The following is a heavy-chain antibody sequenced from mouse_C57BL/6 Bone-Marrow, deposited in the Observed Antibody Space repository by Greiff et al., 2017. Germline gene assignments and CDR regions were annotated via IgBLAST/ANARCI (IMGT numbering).Heavy chain of an antibody. V-gene: IGHV2-2*01. CDR2: IWSGGST. J-gene: IGHJ3*01. Sequence: VQRVESGPGLVQPSQSLSITCTVSGFSLTSYGVHWVRQSPGTGLEWLGVIWSGGSTDYNAAFISRLSISKDNSKSQVFFKMNSLQADDTAIYYCARVWWFAYWGQGTLVTVSA. CDR3: ARVWWFAY. CDR1: GFSLTSYG.